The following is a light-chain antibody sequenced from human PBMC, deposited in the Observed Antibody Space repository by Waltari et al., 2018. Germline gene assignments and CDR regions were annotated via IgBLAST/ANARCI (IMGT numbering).Light chain of an antibody. CDR3: QAWDSVTHVV. CDR1: SGHSSYT. CDR2: VNSDGSH. J-gene: IGLJ2*01. V-gene: IGLV4-69*01. Sequence: QLVVTQSPSASASLGASVKLTCSLSSGHSSYTIAWHQKQPEKGPRYVMKVNSDGSHDKGDGSPDRFSGSSSGAERYLTISSLQSEDEADYYCQAWDSVTHVVFGGGTKLTVL.